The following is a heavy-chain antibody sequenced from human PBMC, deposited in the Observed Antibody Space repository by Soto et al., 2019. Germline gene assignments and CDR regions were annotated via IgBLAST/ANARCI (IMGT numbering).Heavy chain of an antibody. Sequence: SETLSLTCAVYGGSFSGYYWSWIRQPPGKGLEWIGEINHSGSTNYNPSLKSRVTISVDTSKNQFSLKLSSVTAADTAVYYCARQGRITIFGVVIHYGMDVWGQGNTVTVSS. V-gene: IGHV4-34*01. CDR2: INHSGST. J-gene: IGHJ6*02. D-gene: IGHD3-3*01. CDR1: GGSFSGYY. CDR3: ARQGRITIFGVVIHYGMDV.